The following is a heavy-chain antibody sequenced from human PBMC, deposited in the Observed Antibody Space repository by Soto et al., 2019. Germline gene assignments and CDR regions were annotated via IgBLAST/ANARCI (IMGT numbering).Heavy chain of an antibody. CDR3: AKDGNDYSRLNYYYGMDV. D-gene: IGHD4-4*01. CDR2: ISYDGSNK. V-gene: IGHV3-30*18. J-gene: IGHJ6*02. CDR1: GFTFSSYG. Sequence: GESLRLSCAASGFTFSSYGMHWVRQAPGKGLEWVAVISYDGSNKYYADSVKGRFTISRDNSKNTLYLQMNSLRAEDTAVYYCAKDGNDYSRLNYYYGMDVWGQGTTVTVSS.